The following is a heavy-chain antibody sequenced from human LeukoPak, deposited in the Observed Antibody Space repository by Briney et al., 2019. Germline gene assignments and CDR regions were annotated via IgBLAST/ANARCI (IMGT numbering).Heavy chain of an antibody. D-gene: IGHD2-2*02. CDR1: GYAFTSYG. Sequence: ASVKVSCKASGYAFTSYGISWVRQAPGQGLEWMGWISAYNGNTNYAQKLQGRVTMTTDTSTNTAYMELRSLRSDDTAVYYCARDPNVVVPAAIDYYGMDVWGQGTTVTVSS. V-gene: IGHV1-18*01. CDR2: ISAYNGNT. J-gene: IGHJ6*02. CDR3: ARDPNVVVPAAIDYYGMDV.